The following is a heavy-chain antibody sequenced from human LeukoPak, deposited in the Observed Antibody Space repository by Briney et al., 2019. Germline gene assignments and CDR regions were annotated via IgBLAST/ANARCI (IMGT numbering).Heavy chain of an antibody. CDR2: INSDGSST. J-gene: IGHJ4*02. D-gene: IGHD1-26*01. Sequence: GGSLRLSCAASEFTFSAYWMHWVRQAPGKGLVWVSRINSDGSSTSYADSVKGRFTISRDNAKNTLYLQMNSLRAEDTAVYYCARGTSGSYSDYWGQGTLVTVSS. CDR1: EFTFSAYW. CDR3: ARGTSGSYSDY. V-gene: IGHV3-74*01.